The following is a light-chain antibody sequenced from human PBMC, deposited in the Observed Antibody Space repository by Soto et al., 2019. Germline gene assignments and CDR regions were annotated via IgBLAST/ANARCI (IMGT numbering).Light chain of an antibody. Sequence: TALTQSPATLSLSPGERATLSCRASQSVDTFLAWYQQKPGQAPRLLIYDASNRATGIPARFSGSGSGTDFTLTISSLEPEDFAVYYCQQYSNWPITFGQGTRLEIK. J-gene: IGKJ5*01. CDR2: DAS. CDR3: QQYSNWPIT. CDR1: QSVDTF. V-gene: IGKV3-11*01.